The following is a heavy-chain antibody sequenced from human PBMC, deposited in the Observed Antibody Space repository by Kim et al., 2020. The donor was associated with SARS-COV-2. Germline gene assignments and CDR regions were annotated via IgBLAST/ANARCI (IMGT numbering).Heavy chain of an antibody. J-gene: IGHJ4*02. Sequence: RYSPSLKGRLTITTDTSKNQVVLTMTNMDPVDTATYYCAHRRPLYGYLDYWGQGTLVTVSS. V-gene: IGHV2-5*01. D-gene: IGHD2-8*01. CDR3: AHRRPLYGYLDY.